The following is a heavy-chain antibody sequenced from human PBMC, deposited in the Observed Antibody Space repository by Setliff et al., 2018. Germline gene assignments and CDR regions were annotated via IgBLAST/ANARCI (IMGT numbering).Heavy chain of an antibody. D-gene: IGHD5-18*01. Sequence: RASVKVSCKASGYTFTSHYMHWVRQAPGLGLEWMGTINPSSGRTSYAQKFQGRVTMTRDTSTSTVYMDMSSLRLSCTASGFSFSTYDMHW. CDR2: INPSSGRT. CDR3: FSTYDMH. V-gene: IGHV1-46*01. CDR1: GYTFTSHY. J-gene: IGHJ1*01.